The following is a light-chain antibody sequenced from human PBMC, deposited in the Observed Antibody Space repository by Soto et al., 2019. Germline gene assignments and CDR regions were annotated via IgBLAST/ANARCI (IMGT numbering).Light chain of an antibody. V-gene: IGLV2-23*02. CDR2: EVN. J-gene: IGLJ1*01. CDR3: CSYAGSPYV. Sequence: QSALTQPASVSGSPGQSITISCTGTSSDVGSYNLVSWYQQHPGKAPKLTIYEVNKRPSGVSNRFSGSKSGNTASLTISGLQAEDEADYYCCSYAGSPYVFGTGTKVTVL. CDR1: SSDVGSYNL.